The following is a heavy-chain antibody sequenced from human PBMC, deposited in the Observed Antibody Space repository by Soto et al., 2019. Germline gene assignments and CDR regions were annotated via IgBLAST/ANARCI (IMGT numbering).Heavy chain of an antibody. CDR3: ASTIAVAGKDNWFDP. V-gene: IGHV4-39*01. Sequence: SETLSLTCTVSGGSISSSSYYWGWIRQPPGKGLEWIGSIYYSGSTYYNPSLKSRVTISVDTSKNQFSLKLSSVTAADTVVYYCASTIAVAGKDNWFDPWGQGTLVTVSS. CDR2: IYYSGST. J-gene: IGHJ5*02. CDR1: GGSISSSSYY. D-gene: IGHD6-19*01.